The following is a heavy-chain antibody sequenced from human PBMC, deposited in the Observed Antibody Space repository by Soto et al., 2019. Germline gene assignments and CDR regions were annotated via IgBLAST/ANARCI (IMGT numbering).Heavy chain of an antibody. D-gene: IGHD5-12*01. J-gene: IGHJ4*02. CDR2: ISTTGGTT. CDR1: GFTFSSYA. Sequence: PAGSLRLSCAASGFTFSSYAMSWVRQAPGQGLEWVSSISTTGGTTQYADSVKGRFTISRDNAKNTLYLQMNYLRAEDTAEYYCAKSPNSGCLSAGCLSDCWGQGTLVTVSS. V-gene: IGHV3-23*01. CDR3: AKSPNSGCLSAGCLSDC.